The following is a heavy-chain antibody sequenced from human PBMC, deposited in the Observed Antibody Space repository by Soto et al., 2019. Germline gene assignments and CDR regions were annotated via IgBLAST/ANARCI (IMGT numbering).Heavy chain of an antibody. D-gene: IGHD2-2*01. CDR1: DFSFTSHG. CDR3: AIYHLELFRFDY. J-gene: IGHJ4*02. V-gene: IGHV1-18*04. CDR2: ISLYNGNT. Sequence: QIQLVQSGPEVKKPGASMKVSCKAYDFSFTSHGISWVRQAPGQGLEWMGSISLYNGNTNYAQQFQGRVTMTTDTSTSTAYMELRSLRSDDTAMYFCAIYHLELFRFDYWGQGTLVTVSS.